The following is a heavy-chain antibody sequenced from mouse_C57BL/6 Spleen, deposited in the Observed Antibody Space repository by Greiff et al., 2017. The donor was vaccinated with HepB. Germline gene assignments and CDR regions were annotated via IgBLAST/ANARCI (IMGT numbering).Heavy chain of an antibody. V-gene: IGHV1-82*01. CDR2: IYPGDGDT. CDR1: GYAFSSSW. J-gene: IGHJ1*03. D-gene: IGHD2-3*01. CDR3: ARTGNYDGYSWYFDV. Sequence: VKLMESGPELVKPGASVKISCKASGYAFSSSWMNWVKQRPGKGLEWIGRIYPGDGDTNYNGKFKGKATLTADKSSSTAYMQLSSLTSEDSAVYFCARTGNYDGYSWYFDVWGTGTTVTVSS.